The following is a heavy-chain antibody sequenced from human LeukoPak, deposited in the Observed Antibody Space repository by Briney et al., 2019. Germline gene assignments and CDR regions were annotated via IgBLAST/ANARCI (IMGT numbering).Heavy chain of an antibody. D-gene: IGHD5-18*01. Sequence: GESLKIPCKGSEYSFTSYWIGWVLQLPGKGLEWMGIIYPGDSDTRYSPSFQGQVTISADKSISTAYLQWSSLKASDTAMYYCVINRGYTYGYYFVYWGQGTLVTVSS. CDR3: VINRGYTYGYYFVY. CDR2: IYPGDSDT. J-gene: IGHJ4*02. V-gene: IGHV5-51*01. CDR1: EYSFTSYW.